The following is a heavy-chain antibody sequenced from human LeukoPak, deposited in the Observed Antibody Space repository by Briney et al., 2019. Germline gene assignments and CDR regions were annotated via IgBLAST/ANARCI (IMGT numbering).Heavy chain of an antibody. J-gene: IGHJ6*02. V-gene: IGHV5-51*01. Sequence: RGESLKISCKASGYSFTRYWIGWVRQMPGKGLEWMGIIEPDDSDTRYSPSFHGQKSISADKSVNTAYLQWTSVKASDTGIYYCARHAGRTLWYLYGMDVGGQATSATVSS. D-gene: IGHD3-10*01. CDR1: GYSFTRYW. CDR2: IEPDDSDT. CDR3: ARHAGRTLWYLYGMDV.